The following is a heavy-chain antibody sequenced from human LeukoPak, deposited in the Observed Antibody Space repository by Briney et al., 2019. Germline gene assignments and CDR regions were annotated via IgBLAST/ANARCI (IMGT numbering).Heavy chain of an antibody. J-gene: IGHJ4*02. V-gene: IGHV3-7*01. Sequence: PGGSLRLSCAASGFTFSSYWMSWVRQAPGKGLEWVANIKQDGSEKYYVDSVKGRFTISRDNAKYSLYLQMNSLRAEDTAVYYCAREPIAVAGTYFDYWGQGTLVTVSS. D-gene: IGHD6-19*01. CDR2: IKQDGSEK. CDR3: AREPIAVAGTYFDY. CDR1: GFTFSSYW.